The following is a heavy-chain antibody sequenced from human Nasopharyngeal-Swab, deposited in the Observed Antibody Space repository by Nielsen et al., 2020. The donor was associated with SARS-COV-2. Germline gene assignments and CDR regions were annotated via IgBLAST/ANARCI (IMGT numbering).Heavy chain of an antibody. CDR1: GGSISSSNW. CDR3: ARGRPLGGYYFGYFDY. D-gene: IGHD3-3*01. Sequence: SETLSLTCAVSGGSISSSNWWSWVRQPPGRGLEWIGEIYHSGSTNYNPSLKSRVTISVDKPKNQFSLKLSSVTAADTAVYFCARGRPLGGYYFGYFDYWGQGTLVTVSS. J-gene: IGHJ4*02. V-gene: IGHV4-4*02. CDR2: IYHSGST.